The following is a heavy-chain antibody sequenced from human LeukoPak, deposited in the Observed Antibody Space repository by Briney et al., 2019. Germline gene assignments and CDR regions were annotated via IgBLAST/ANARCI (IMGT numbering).Heavy chain of an antibody. CDR3: ARDSGGSWFDY. Sequence: PSETLSLTCTVSGGSISNFYWSWIRQPAGKGLEWIGSIYYSGSTYYNPSLKSRVTISVDTSKNQFSLKLSSVTAADTAVYYCARDSGGSWFDYWGQGTLVTVSS. V-gene: IGHV4-4*07. CDR2: IYYSGST. D-gene: IGHD6-13*01. CDR1: GGSISNFY. J-gene: IGHJ4*02.